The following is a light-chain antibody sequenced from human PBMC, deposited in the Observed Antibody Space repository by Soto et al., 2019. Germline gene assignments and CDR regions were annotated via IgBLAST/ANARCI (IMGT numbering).Light chain of an antibody. Sequence: EIVLTQSPGTLSLSPGERATLSCRASLTVSDNYLAWYQQKAGQAPRLVIYGTSNRATGIPDRFSASGSGTDFTLTISRLEPEDSAVYYCQQRHMWPITFGQGTRLEIK. CDR2: GTS. V-gene: IGKV3D-20*02. J-gene: IGKJ5*01. CDR3: QQRHMWPIT. CDR1: LTVSDNY.